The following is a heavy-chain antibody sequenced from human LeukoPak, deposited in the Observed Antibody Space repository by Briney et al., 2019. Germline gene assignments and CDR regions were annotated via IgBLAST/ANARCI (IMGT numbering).Heavy chain of an antibody. D-gene: IGHD5-18*01. Sequence: SETLSLTCTVSGGSISSYYLTWIRQPAGKGLEWIGRVYTSGSTNYNPSLKSRVTMSVDTSKNQFSLKLSSVTAADTAVYYCARAELGYSYGFDYWGQGTLVTVSS. V-gene: IGHV4-4*07. CDR1: GGSISSYY. CDR2: VYTSGST. J-gene: IGHJ4*02. CDR3: ARAELGYSYGFDY.